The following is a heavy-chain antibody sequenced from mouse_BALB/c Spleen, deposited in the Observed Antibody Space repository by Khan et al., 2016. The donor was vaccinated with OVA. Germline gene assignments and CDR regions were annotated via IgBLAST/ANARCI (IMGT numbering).Heavy chain of an antibody. Sequence: VQLKQSGAELVKPGASVKLSCTASGFNIKDTYMHWVKQRPEQGLEWIGRIDPANGNTKYDPKFQGKATITADTSSNTAYLQLSSLTSEDTAVYYCARRYYYGRGYFDYWGQGTTLTVSS. V-gene: IGHV14-3*02. CDR1: GFNIKDTY. CDR3: ARRYYYGRGYFDY. J-gene: IGHJ2*01. D-gene: IGHD1-1*01. CDR2: IDPANGNT.